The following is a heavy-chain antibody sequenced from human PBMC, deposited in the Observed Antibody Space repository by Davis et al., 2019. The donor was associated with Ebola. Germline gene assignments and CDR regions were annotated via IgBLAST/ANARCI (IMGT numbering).Heavy chain of an antibody. CDR1: GGSISDYY. CDR2: IFYSGSSSYSGST. V-gene: IGHV4-59*12. D-gene: IGHD3-16*01. J-gene: IGHJ4*02. Sequence: SETLSLTCTVSGGSISDYYWSWIRQSPGKGLEWIGNIFYSGSSSYSGSTNYHSSLKSRIFISVDTSKNQFSLKLNSVTAADTAVYYCARVGAATGGELDYWGQGALVTVSS. CDR3: ARVGAATGGELDY.